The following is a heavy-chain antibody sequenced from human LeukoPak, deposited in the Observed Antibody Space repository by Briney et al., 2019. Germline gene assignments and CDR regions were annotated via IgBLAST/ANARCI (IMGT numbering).Heavy chain of an antibody. V-gene: IGHV1-69*13. J-gene: IGHJ3*02. D-gene: IGHD4/OR15-4a*01. CDR2: IIPIFGTA. CDR3: ARRPRLWYALDI. Sequence: ASVKVSCKASGGTFSSYAISWVRQAPGQGLEWMGGIIPIFGTANYAQKFQGRVTITADESTSTAYMELSSLRSEDTAVYYSARRPRLWYALDIWCQGTRVTVSS. CDR1: GGTFSSYA.